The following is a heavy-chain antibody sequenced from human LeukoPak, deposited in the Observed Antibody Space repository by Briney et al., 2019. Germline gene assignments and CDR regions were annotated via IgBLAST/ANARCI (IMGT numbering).Heavy chain of an antibody. D-gene: IGHD2-2*01. CDR1: VGSICSYY. V-gene: IGHV4-59*01. J-gene: IGHJ6*02. Sequence: PSETLSLTCTVSVGSICSYYWSWIRPPPGRGLEWIGYIYYSGSTNYNPSLKSRVTISVDTSKNQFSLKLSSVTAADTAVYYCASVTPQLLGDSRSVFFYGMDVWGQGTTVTVSS. CDR2: IYYSGST. CDR3: ASVTPQLLGDSRSVFFYGMDV.